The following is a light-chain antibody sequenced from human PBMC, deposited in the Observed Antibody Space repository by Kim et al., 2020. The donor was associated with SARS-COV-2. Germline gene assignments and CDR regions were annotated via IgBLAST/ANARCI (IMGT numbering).Light chain of an antibody. CDR1: NTNGGAQG. Sequence: RQTATRTCTGNNTNGGAQGAAWLQLHQGHPPKLLSDRINLRPSGISARFSASRSGNTASLTITGLQPEDEADYYCSAWDSSLNAWVFGGGTQLTVL. CDR2: RIN. V-gene: IGLV10-54*04. CDR3: SAWDSSLNAWV. J-gene: IGLJ3*02.